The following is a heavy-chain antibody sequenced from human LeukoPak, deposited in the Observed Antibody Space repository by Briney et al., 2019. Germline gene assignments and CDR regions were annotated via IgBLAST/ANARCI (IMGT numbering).Heavy chain of an antibody. D-gene: IGHD3-9*01. V-gene: IGHV3-11*04. CDR2: ISSGSSTI. CDR3: ARGGGTAYDILTGYYTTPFDY. J-gene: IGHJ4*02. Sequence: GGSLRLSCVASGFTFSDYYMSWIRQTPGKGLEWVSYISSGSSTIYYADSVKGRFTVSRDNGKRSLYLHMNSLRAEDTAVYYCARGGGTAYDILTGYYTTPFDYWGQGTLVTVSS. CDR1: GFTFSDYY.